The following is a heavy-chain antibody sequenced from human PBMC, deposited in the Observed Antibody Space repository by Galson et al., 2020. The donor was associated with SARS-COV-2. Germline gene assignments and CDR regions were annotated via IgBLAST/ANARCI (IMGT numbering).Heavy chain of an antibody. D-gene: IGHD4-17*01. J-gene: IGHJ6*02. V-gene: IGHV1-2*02. CDR1: GYTFTGYY. CDR2: INPNSGGT. Sequence: ASVKVSCKASGYTFTGYYMHWVRQAPGQGLEWMGWINPNSGGTNYAQKFQGRVTMTRDTSISTAYMELSRLRSDDTAVYYCARVGRGYGGNRKYYYYGMDVWGQGTTVTGSS. CDR3: ARVGRGYGGNRKYYYYGMDV.